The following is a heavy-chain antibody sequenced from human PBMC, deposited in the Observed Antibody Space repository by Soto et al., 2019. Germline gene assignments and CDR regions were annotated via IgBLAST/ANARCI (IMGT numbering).Heavy chain of an antibody. CDR2: TYYRSKWYN. CDR1: GGSESSNSAA. D-gene: IGHD3-3*01. J-gene: IGHJ4*02. CDR3: ARGPGRITIFGVVTLGIYVGYFDY. Sequence: TDASCGGSESSNSAAWNWKRKSPSRGLEWLGRTYYRSKWYNDYAVSVRSRITINPDTSKNQFSLQLNSVTPEDTAVYYCARGPGRITIFGVVTLGIYVGYFDYWGQGTLVTVS. V-gene: IGHV6-1*01.